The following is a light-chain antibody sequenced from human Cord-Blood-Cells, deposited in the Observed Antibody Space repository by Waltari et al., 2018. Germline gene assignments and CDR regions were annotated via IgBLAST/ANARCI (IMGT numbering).Light chain of an antibody. CDR1: QSVSRY. J-gene: IGKJ2*01. CDR3: QQRSNWPPMYT. CDR2: DAS. Sequence: EIVLTQSPATLSLSPGERATLSCRASQSVSRYLAWYQQKPGQAPRLLIDDASNRATGIPARFSGSGSGTDFTLTISSLEPEDFAVYYCQQRSNWPPMYTFGQGTKLEIK. V-gene: IGKV3-11*01.